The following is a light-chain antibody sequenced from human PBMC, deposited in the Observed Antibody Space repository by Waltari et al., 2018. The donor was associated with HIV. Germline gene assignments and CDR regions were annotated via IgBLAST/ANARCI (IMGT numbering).Light chain of an antibody. CDR3: QQFETYYS. CDR2: FAS. Sequence: DIRMTQSPSTLSAFIGNRVTIRCRDSQNIGNFLAWYQEKPGKAPKLLISFASCRERGVPIRFSGSGSGSDFSLTISGLQYEDFATYYCQQFETYYSFGQGTRLE. CDR1: QNIGNF. J-gene: IGKJ2*03. V-gene: IGKV1-5*03.